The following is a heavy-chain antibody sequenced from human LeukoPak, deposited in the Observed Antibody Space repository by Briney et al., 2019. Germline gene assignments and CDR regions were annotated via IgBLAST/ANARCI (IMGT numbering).Heavy chain of an antibody. D-gene: IGHD3-3*01. CDR3: ASSGRGYDFWNGYYTYYFDY. CDR2: INHSGST. Sequence: SETLSLTCAVYGGSFSGYYWSWIRQPPGKGLEWIGEINHSGSTNYNPSLKSRVTISVDTSKNQFSLKLSSVTAADTAVYYCASSGRGYDFWNGYYTYYFDYWGQGTLVTVSS. J-gene: IGHJ4*02. CDR1: GGSFSGYY. V-gene: IGHV4-34*01.